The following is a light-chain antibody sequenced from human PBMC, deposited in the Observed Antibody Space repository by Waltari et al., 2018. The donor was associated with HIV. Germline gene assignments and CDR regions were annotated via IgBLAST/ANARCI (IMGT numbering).Light chain of an antibody. CDR1: SSNIGSNY. J-gene: IGLJ3*02. V-gene: IGLV1-47*01. CDR3: AAWDDSLSGQWV. Sequence: QSVLTQPPSASGTPGQRVTISCSGSSSNIGSNYVYWYQQLPGPAPKLLIYRNNQRPSGVPARFSGSKSGTSASLAISGLLSEDEADYYCAAWDDSLSGQWVFGGGTKVTVL. CDR2: RNN.